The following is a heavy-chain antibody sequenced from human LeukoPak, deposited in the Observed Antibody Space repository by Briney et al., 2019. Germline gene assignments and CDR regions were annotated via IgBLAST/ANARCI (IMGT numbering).Heavy chain of an antibody. J-gene: IGHJ6*02. Sequence: PGGSLRLSCVVSGFSFSTYSLNWIRQAPGKGLEWVSYISSSGNIIYYADSVKGRFTISRDNSKNTLYLQMNSLRAEDTALYYCAISDVGSSSQPGGYYYYGMDVWGQGTTVTVSS. CDR1: GFSFSTYS. D-gene: IGHD6-6*01. V-gene: IGHV3-48*01. CDR2: ISSSGNII. CDR3: AISDVGSSSQPGGYYYYGMDV.